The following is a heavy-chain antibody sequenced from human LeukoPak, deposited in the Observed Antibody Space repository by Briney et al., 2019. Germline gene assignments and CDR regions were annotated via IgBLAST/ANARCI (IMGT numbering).Heavy chain of an antibody. J-gene: IGHJ6*02. D-gene: IGHD2-2*01. V-gene: IGHV4-34*01. CDR3: ARPQPYCSSTSCYGMDV. CDR2: MNHSGST. CDR1: GGSFSGYY. Sequence: SETLSLTCAVYGGSFSGYYWSWIRQPPGKGLEWIGEMNHSGSTNYNPSLKSRVTISVDTSKNQFSLKLSSVTAADTAVYYCARPQPYCSSTSCYGMDVWGQGTTVTVSS.